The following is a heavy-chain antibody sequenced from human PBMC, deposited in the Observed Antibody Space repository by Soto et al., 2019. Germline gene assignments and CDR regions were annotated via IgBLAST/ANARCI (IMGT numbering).Heavy chain of an antibody. CDR3: ARGHDHIVDEIWNY. J-gene: IGHJ4*02. D-gene: IGHD1-26*01. V-gene: IGHV1-8*01. Sequence: ASVKVSCKASGYTFTSYDINWVRQATGQGLEWMGWMNPNSGNTGYAQKFQGRVTMTRNTSISTAYMELSSLRSEDTAVYYCARGHDHIVDEIWNYWGQGTLVTVSS. CDR1: GYTFTSYD. CDR2: MNPNSGNT.